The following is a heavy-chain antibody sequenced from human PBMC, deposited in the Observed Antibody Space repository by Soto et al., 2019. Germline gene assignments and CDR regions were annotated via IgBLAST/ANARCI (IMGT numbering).Heavy chain of an antibody. CDR3: ARGQSGYSSGWSPNDY. CDR1: GYTFTSYE. D-gene: IGHD6-19*01. J-gene: IGHJ4*02. CDR2: MNPNSVNT. V-gene: IGHV1-8*01. Sequence: QVQLVQSGAEVKKPGASVKVSCNASGYTFTSYEINWVRQAPGQGVEWMGWMNPNSVNTGYAQKFQGRVTMTRNTSISTAYMELSRLRSEDTAVYYCARGQSGYSSGWSPNDYWGQGTLVTVSS.